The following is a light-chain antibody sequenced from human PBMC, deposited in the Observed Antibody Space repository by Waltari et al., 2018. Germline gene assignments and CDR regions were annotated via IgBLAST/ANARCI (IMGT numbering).Light chain of an antibody. CDR1: QSLVHSDGSTY. V-gene: IGKV2-24*01. Sequence: DIVMTQTPLSSPVTLGQPASISCRSSQSLVHSDGSTYLSWLQQRPGQPPRLLIYEISNRFSGVPDRFSGSGSGTDFTLTISSLEPEDFAVYYCQQRSNWPPGTFGQGTKVEIK. CDR2: EIS. J-gene: IGKJ1*01. CDR3: QQRSNWPPGT.